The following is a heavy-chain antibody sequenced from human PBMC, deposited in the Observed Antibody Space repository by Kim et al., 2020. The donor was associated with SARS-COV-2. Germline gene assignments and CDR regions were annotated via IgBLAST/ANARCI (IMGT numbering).Heavy chain of an antibody. CDR2: ISGSGGST. Sequence: GGSLRLSCAASGFTFSSYAMSWVRQAPGKGLEWVSAISGSGGSTYYADSVKGRFTISRDNSKNTLYLQMNSLRAEDTAVYYCAKLRDSSGYPYRGYFDYWGQGTLVTVSS. V-gene: IGHV3-23*01. CDR1: GFTFSSYA. J-gene: IGHJ4*02. CDR3: AKLRDSSGYPYRGYFDY. D-gene: IGHD3-22*01.